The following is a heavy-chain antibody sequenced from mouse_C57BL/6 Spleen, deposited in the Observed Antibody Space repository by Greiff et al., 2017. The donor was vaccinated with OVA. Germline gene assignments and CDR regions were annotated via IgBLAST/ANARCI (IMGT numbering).Heavy chain of an antibody. CDR1: GYTFTSYW. D-gene: IGHD3-1*01. CDR3: ARGGYSLD. CDR2: IDPSDSET. V-gene: IGHV1-52*01. Sequence: VKLQQPGAELVRPGSSVKLSCKASGYTFTSYWMHWVKQRPIQGLEWIGNIDPSDSETHYNQKFKDKATLTVDKSSSTAYMQLSSLTSEDSAVYYCARGGYSLDWGQGTTLTVSS. J-gene: IGHJ2*01.